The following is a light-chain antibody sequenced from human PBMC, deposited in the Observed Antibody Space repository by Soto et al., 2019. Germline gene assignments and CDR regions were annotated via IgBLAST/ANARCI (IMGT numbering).Light chain of an antibody. J-gene: IGKJ1*01. CDR1: QSVKNF. V-gene: IGKV3-11*01. Sequence: ETVLTQSPATLSLSPGERATLSCRASQSVKNFLAWYQQKPGQAPRLLIYDASNRATGIPARFSGSGSGTDFTLTISSLEPEDFAVYYCQQRINGWTFGQGTTLEIK. CDR3: QQRINGWT. CDR2: DAS.